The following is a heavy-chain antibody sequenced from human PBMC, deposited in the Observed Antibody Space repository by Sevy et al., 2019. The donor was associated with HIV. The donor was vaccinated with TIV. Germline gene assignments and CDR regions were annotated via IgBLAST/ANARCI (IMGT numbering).Heavy chain of an antibody. V-gene: IGHV3-49*04. Sequence: GGSLRLSCTASGFIFGDYGMSGVRQAPGKGLEWIAFFKSKVHGGTTENAASVKGRFTISRDDSKNTVYLQMSNLKTEDTAVYYCTRWSGSQSIFDYWGQGTLVTVSS. J-gene: IGHJ4*02. CDR2: FKSKVHGGTT. D-gene: IGHD1-26*01. CDR3: TRWSGSQSIFDY. CDR1: GFIFGDYG.